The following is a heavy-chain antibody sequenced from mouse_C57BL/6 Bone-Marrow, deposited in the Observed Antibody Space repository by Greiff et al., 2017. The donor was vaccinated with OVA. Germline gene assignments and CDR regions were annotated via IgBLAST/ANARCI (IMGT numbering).Heavy chain of an antibody. V-gene: IGHV1-81*01. J-gene: IGHJ2*01. D-gene: IGHD2-12*01. CDR2: IYPSSGNT. Sequence: VQLQQSGAELARPGASVKLSCKASGYTFTSYGIRWVKQRTGRGLEWIGEIYPSSGNTYYNEKFKGKATLTADKSSSTAYMELRSLTSEDSAVCFCARGMSYDNLDYWGQGTTLTVSS. CDR3: ARGMSYDNLDY. CDR1: GYTFTSYG.